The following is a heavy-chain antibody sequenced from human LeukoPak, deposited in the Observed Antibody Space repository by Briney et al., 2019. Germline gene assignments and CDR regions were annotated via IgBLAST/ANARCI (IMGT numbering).Heavy chain of an antibody. CDR1: GYTFTSYG. V-gene: IGHV1-18*01. Sequence: ASVKVSCKASGYTFTSYGISWARQAPGQGLEWMGWISAYNGNTNYAQKLQGRVTMATDTSTSTAYMELRSLRSDDTAVYYCARAMVRHPPNWFDPWGQGTLVTVSS. CDR3: ARAMVRHPPNWFDP. J-gene: IGHJ5*02. D-gene: IGHD3-10*01. CDR2: ISAYNGNT.